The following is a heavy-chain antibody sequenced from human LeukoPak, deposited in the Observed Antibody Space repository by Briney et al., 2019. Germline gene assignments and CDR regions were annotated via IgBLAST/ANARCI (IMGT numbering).Heavy chain of an antibody. V-gene: IGHV3-30*02. Sequence: GGSLRLSCAASGFTFSNYGMHWVRQAPGKGLEWVAFIRYGGNNKYYADSVRGRFTISRDNPTNTLYLQMNSLRAEDTAVYYCARDAVGATTEYWGQGTLVTVSS. D-gene: IGHD1-26*01. CDR1: GFTFSNYG. CDR2: IRYGGNNK. J-gene: IGHJ4*02. CDR3: ARDAVGATTEY.